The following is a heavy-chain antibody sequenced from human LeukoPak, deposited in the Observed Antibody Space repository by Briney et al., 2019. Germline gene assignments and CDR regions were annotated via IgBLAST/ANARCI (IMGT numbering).Heavy chain of an antibody. D-gene: IGHD6-19*01. CDR1: GDSISSFL. J-gene: IGHJ4*02. V-gene: IGHV4-59*01. CDR2: VYNRWST. Sequence: SETLSLTRTVSGDSISSFLWSCIRQPPGKGLEWIGYVYNRWSTIYNPSLKSRVTISQDTSKNQFSLRLSSVTAADIAVYYWARAEKAVAVVLAYWGQGTLVTVSS. CDR3: ARAEKAVAVVLAY.